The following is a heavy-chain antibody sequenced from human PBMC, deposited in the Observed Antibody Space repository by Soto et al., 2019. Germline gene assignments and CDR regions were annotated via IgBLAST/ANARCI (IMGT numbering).Heavy chain of an antibody. Sequence: QVQLVEAGGGVVQPGRSLRLSCAASGFTFSSYAMHWVRQAPGKGLEWVAVISYDGSNKYYADSVKGRFTISRDNSKNTLYLQMNSLRAEDTAVYYCARGGYYYDGSGPTSFDYWGQGTLVTVSS. D-gene: IGHD3-22*01. V-gene: IGHV3-30-3*01. CDR2: ISYDGSNK. CDR3: ARGGYYYDGSGPTSFDY. J-gene: IGHJ4*02. CDR1: GFTFSSYA.